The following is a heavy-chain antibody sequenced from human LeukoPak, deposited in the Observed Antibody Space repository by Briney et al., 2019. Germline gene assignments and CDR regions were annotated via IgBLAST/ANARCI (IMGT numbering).Heavy chain of an antibody. J-gene: IGHJ4*02. CDR2: VYTSGST. CDR1: GGSISGGY. Sequence: PSETLSLTCTVSGGSISGGYWSWVRQPPGRGLEWIGYVYTSGSTNYNPSLKSRVTISVDTSKNRFSLKLSSVTAADTAVYYCARAEALRGVDYWGQGTLVTVSS. D-gene: IGHD2-15*01. V-gene: IGHV4-4*09. CDR3: ARAEALRGVDY.